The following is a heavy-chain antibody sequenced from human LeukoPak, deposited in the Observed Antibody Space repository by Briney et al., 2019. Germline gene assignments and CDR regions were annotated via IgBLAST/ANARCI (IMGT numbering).Heavy chain of an antibody. V-gene: IGHV3-74*01. Sequence: PGGSLRLSCAASGFTFSSYWMHWVRQAPGKGLVWVSRINSDGSSTRYADSVKGRFTISRDNAKNTLYLQMNSLRAEDTAVYYCARDPYCTNGVCRGDDYWGQGTLVTVSS. CDR2: INSDGSST. J-gene: IGHJ4*02. D-gene: IGHD2-8*01. CDR3: ARDPYCTNGVCRGDDY. CDR1: GFTFSSYW.